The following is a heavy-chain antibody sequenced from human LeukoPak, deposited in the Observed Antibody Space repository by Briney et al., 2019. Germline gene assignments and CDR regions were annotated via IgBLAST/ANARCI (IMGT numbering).Heavy chain of an antibody. Sequence: HPGGSLRLSCAASGFTFSSYEMNWVRQAPGKGLEWVSYISSSGSTIYYADSVKGRFTISRDNAKNSLYLQMNSLRAEDTAVYYCAREAYGSGSHPLDYWGQGTLVTVSS. D-gene: IGHD3-10*01. J-gene: IGHJ4*02. CDR1: GFTFSSYE. V-gene: IGHV3-48*03. CDR3: AREAYGSGSHPLDY. CDR2: ISSSGSTI.